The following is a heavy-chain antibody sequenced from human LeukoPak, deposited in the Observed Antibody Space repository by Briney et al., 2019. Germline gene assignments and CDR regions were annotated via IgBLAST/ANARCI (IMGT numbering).Heavy chain of an antibody. J-gene: IGHJ6*04. V-gene: IGHV1-58*02. CDR2: IVVGSGNT. CDR1: GFTFTSSA. D-gene: IGHD6-13*01. CDR3: AATVIAATGSGHYYGLDA. Sequence: GASVKVSCKASGFTFTSSAMQWVRQARGQRLEGIGWIVVGSGNTNYAQKFQERVTITRDMSTSTAYMELSSLRAEDTAVYYCAATVIAATGSGHYYGLDAWGKGTTVTVSS.